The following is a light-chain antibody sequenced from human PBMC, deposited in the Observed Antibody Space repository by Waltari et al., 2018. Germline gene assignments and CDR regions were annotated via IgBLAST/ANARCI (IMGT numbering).Light chain of an antibody. CDR3: NSRDSSGNHYV. Sequence: SSELTQDPAVSVALGQTVRITCQGDSLRSYYASWYQQKPGQAPVLVIYGKNNRPSGIPDRFSVSSSGNTASLTITGAQAEDEADYSCNSRDSSGNHYVFGTGTKVTVL. CDR1: SLRSYY. J-gene: IGLJ1*01. V-gene: IGLV3-19*01. CDR2: GKN.